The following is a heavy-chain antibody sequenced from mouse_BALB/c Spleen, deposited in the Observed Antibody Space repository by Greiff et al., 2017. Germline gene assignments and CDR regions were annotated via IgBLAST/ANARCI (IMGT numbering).Heavy chain of an antibody. V-gene: IGHV3-8*02. CDR1: GDSITSGY. Sequence: EVKLQESGPSLVKPSQTLSLTCSVTGDSITSGYWNWIRKFPGNKLEYMGYISYSGSTYYNPSLKSRISITRDTSKNQYYLQLNSVTTEDTATYYCASQSGDYVPYYFDYWGQGTTLTVSS. CDR3: ASQSGDYVPYYFDY. J-gene: IGHJ2*01. D-gene: IGHD2-4*01. CDR2: ISYSGST.